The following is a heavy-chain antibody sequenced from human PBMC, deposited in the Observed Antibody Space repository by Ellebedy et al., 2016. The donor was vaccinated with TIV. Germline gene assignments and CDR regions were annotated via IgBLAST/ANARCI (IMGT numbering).Heavy chain of an antibody. J-gene: IGHJ4*02. CDR3: ARVAANSFDY. V-gene: IGHV3-23*01. D-gene: IGHD2/OR15-2a*01. CDR1: GFSFSNYG. CDR2: ISGSGSRT. Sequence: GGSLRLSXEASGFSFSNYGMTWVRQAPGKGLEWVSGISGSGSRTYYVDSVKGRFTISRDNAKNAVYMQMNSLRDEDTAVYYCARVAANSFDYWGQGILVTVSS.